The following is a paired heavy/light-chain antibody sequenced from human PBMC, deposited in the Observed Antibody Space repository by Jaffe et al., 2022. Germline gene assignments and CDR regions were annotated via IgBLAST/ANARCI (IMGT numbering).Heavy chain of an antibody. D-gene: IGHD6-13*01. V-gene: IGHV3-30*02. CDR1: GFTFSSYG. Sequence: QVQLVESGGGVVQPGGSLRLSCAASGFTFSSYGMHWVRQAPGKGLEWVAFIRYDGSNKYYADSVKGRFTISRDNSKNTLYLQMNSLRAEDTAVYYCAKDPRYSSSWYRVAEDYYWYFDLWGRGTLVTVSS. CDR3: AKDPRYSSSWYRVAEDYYWYFDL. J-gene: IGHJ2*01. CDR2: IRYDGSNK.
Light chain of an antibody. V-gene: IGLV4-69*01. CDR1: SGHSSYA. J-gene: IGLJ7*01. CDR3: QTWGTGIRAV. CDR2: LNSDGSH. Sequence: QLVLTQSPSASASLGASVKLTCTLSSGHSSYAIAWHQQQPEKGPRYLMKLNSDGSHSKGDGIPDRFSGSSSGAERYLTISSLQSEDEADYYCQTWGTGIRAVFGGGTQLTVL.